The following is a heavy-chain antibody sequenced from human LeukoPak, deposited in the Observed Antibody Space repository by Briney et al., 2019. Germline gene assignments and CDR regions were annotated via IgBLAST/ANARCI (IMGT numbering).Heavy chain of an antibody. J-gene: IGHJ5*02. D-gene: IGHD3-22*01. CDR3: ARDRVFLSSGWMTKDYNNRLYNWFDP. Sequence: QSGGSLRLSCAASGFTFRSYWMSWVRQAPGKGLEWVANIKQDGSEKYYVDSVKGRFTISRDNSKNTLYLQMNSLRAEDTAVYYCARDRVFLSSGWMTKDYNNRLYNWFDPWGQGTLVTVSS. CDR1: GFTFRSYW. CDR2: IKQDGSEK. V-gene: IGHV3-7*01.